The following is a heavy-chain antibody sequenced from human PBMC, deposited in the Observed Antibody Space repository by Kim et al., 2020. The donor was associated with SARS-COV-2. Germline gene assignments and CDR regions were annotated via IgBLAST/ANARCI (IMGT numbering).Heavy chain of an antibody. Sequence: GGSLRLSCAASGFTFSSYAMHWVRQAPGKGLEWVAVISYDGSNKYYADSVKGRFTISRDNSKNTLYLQMNSLRAEDTAVYYCARDPGVAAADYYYYGMDVWGQGATVTVSS. CDR3: ARDPGVAAADYYYYGMDV. J-gene: IGHJ6*02. D-gene: IGHD6-13*01. V-gene: IGHV3-30*04. CDR2: ISYDGSNK. CDR1: GFTFSSYA.